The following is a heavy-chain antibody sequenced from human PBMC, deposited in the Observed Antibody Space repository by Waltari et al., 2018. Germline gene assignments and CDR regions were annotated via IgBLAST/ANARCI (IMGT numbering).Heavy chain of an antibody. D-gene: IGHD1-26*01. V-gene: IGHV3-23*01. CDR2: ISGSGGST. Sequence: EVQLLESGGGLVQPGGSLRLSCAASGFTFSSYAMSWVRQAPGKGLEWVSAISGSGGSTYYADSVKGRFTSSRDNSKNTLYLQMNSLRAEDTAVYYCAKGSVGAPTTYYFDYWGQGTLVTVSS. J-gene: IGHJ4*02. CDR3: AKGSVGAPTTYYFDY. CDR1: GFTFSSYA.